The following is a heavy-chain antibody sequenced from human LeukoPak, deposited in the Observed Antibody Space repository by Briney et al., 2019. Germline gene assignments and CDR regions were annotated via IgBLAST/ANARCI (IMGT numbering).Heavy chain of an antibody. V-gene: IGHV3-23*01. CDR2: ISGSGGST. CDR1: GFTFSNYA. CDR3: TKGRAYYFGY. J-gene: IGHJ4*02. Sequence: GGSLRLSCAASGFTFSNYAMRWVRQAPGKGLEWVSGISGSGGSTYYADSVKGRFTISRDNSKNTLYLQVNSLRAEDTAVYYCTKGRAYYFGYWGQGTLVTVSS.